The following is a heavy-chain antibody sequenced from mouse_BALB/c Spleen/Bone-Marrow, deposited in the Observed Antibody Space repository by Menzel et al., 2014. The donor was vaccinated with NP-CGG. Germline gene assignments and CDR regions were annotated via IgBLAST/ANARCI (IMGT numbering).Heavy chain of an antibody. CDR3: AKGGNYRYDFDY. D-gene: IGHD2-14*01. CDR1: GYTFTSYV. J-gene: IGHJ2*01. Sequence: EVQLQQSGPELVKPGASVKMSCKASGYTFTSYVMHWVKQKPGQGLEWIGYINPYNDGTKYNEKFKGMATLNSDRSSSTAYMELSSLTSEDSAVYYCAKGGNYRYDFDYWGQGTTLTVSS. V-gene: IGHV1-14*01. CDR2: INPYNDGT.